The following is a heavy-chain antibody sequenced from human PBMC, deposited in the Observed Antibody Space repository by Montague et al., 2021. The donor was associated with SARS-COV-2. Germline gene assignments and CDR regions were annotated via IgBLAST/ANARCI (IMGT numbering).Heavy chain of an antibody. CDR2: VYYTGTT. CDR1: GGSITVSRYD. J-gene: IGHJ3*01. CDR3: ARHRANAESFDV. Sequence: SETLSLTCTVSGGSITVSRYDWGWIRQPPGKGLEWIGSVYYTGTTSYNASLKSRLTISVDTSENQFSLKMASVTASDTAVYYCARHRANAESFDVWGQGTMVTVSS. D-gene: IGHD1-1*01. V-gene: IGHV4-39*01.